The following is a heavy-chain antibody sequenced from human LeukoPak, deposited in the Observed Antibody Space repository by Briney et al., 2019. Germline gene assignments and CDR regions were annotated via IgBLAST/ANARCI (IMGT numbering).Heavy chain of an antibody. D-gene: IGHD3-22*01. V-gene: IGHV3-11*01. CDR1: GFTFSDYY. CDR3: ARTAYYYDSSGYDDAFDI. Sequence: GGSLRLSCVASGFTFSDYYMSWIRQAPGKGLEWVSHISSRGTITYYADSVKGRFTISRDNAKNSLCLQMNSLRAEDTAVYYCARTAYYYDSSGYDDAFDIWGQGTMATVSS. CDR2: ISSRGTIT. J-gene: IGHJ3*02.